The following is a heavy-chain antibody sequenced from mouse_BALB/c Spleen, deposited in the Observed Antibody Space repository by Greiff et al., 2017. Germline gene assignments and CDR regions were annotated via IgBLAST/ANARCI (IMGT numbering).Heavy chain of an antibody. Sequence: EVQLVESGGDLVKPGGSLKLSCAASGFTFSSYTMSWVRQTPEKRLEWVATISSGGSYTYYPDSVKGRFTISRDNAKNTLYLQMSSLKSEDTAMYYCTSPYDYDVDYYAMDYWGQGTSVTVSS. D-gene: IGHD2-4*01. CDR1: GFTFSSYT. J-gene: IGHJ4*01. CDR3: TSPYDYDVDYYAMDY. CDR2: ISSGGSYT. V-gene: IGHV5-6-4*01.